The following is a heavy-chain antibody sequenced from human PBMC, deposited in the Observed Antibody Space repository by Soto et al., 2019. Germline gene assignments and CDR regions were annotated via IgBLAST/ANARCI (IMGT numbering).Heavy chain of an antibody. CDR1: GGSISSGGYY. D-gene: IGHD3-3*01. J-gene: IGHJ5*02. CDR2: IYHSGST. Sequence: SETLSLTCTVSGGSISSGGYYWSWIRQHPGKGLEWIGYIYHSGSTYYNPSLKSRVTISVDRSKNQFSLKLSSVTAADTAVYYCARLDFRMNWFDPWGQGTLVTVSS. CDR3: ARLDFRMNWFDP. V-gene: IGHV4-30-2*01.